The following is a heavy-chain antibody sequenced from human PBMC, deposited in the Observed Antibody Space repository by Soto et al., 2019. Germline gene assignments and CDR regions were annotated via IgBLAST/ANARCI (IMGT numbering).Heavy chain of an antibody. CDR3: TRVYYDRSGYLTNFDY. J-gene: IGHJ4*02. Sequence: GGSLRLSCTASGFVFGDYGMSWVRQAPGKGLEWVGFIRSKAYGGTTEYAASVKGRISISRDDSTRIAYLQMNSLKTEDTAVYYCTRVYYDRSGYLTNFDYWGQGTLVTVSS. V-gene: IGHV3-49*04. D-gene: IGHD3-22*01. CDR2: IRSKAYGGTT. CDR1: GFVFGDYG.